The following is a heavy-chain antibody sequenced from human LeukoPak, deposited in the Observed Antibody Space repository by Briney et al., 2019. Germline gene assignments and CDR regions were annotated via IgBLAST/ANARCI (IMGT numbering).Heavy chain of an antibody. Sequence: ASVKVSCTASGYTFTSYDINWVRQATGQGLEWMGWMNPNSGNTGYAQKFQGRVTMTRNTSISTAYMELSSLRSEDTAVYYCARVWTYCTNGVCYTQFDYWGRGTLVTVSS. CDR2: MNPNSGNT. CDR3: ARVWTYCTNGVCYTQFDY. J-gene: IGHJ4*02. CDR1: GYTFTSYD. D-gene: IGHD2-8*01. V-gene: IGHV1-8*01.